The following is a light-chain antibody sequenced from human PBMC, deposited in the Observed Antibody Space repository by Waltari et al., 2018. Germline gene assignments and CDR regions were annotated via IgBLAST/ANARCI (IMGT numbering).Light chain of an antibody. Sequence: DIQMTQSPSTLSASVGDRVTITCRASHSISTWLAWYQQKPGKAPKLLIYDASSLERGVPSRFSGSASGTEFTLTSSSLQPDDFATYYCQQYDTYWTFGQGTKVELK. CDR2: DAS. J-gene: IGKJ1*01. V-gene: IGKV1-5*01. CDR3: QQYDTYWT. CDR1: HSISTW.